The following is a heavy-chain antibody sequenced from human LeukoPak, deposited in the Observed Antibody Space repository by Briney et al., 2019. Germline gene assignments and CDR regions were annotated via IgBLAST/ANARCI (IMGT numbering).Heavy chain of an antibody. Sequence: SETLSLTCTVYGGSFSGYYWSWIRQPPGKGLEWIGEINHSGSTNYNPSLKSRVTISVDTSKNQFSLKLSSVTAADTAVYYCARAVDYVWGSYRYTRSAWFDPWGQGTLVTVSS. CDR1: GGSFSGYY. V-gene: IGHV4-34*01. D-gene: IGHD3-16*02. CDR3: ARAVDYVWGSYRYTRSAWFDP. J-gene: IGHJ5*02. CDR2: INHSGST.